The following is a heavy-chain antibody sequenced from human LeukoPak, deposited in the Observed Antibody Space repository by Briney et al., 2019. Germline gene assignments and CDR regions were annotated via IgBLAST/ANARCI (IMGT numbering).Heavy chain of an antibody. CDR3: ANQQGGNPAY. CDR1: GLTFSSHW. CDR2: ITNDGSST. D-gene: IGHD1-14*01. Sequence: GGSLRLSCAASGLTFSSHWMHWVRQAPGKGLVWVSRITNDGSSTTYADSVKGRFTISRDNAKNMLYLQVNSLRAEDTAVCYCANQQGGNPAYWGQGTLVTVSS. J-gene: IGHJ4*02. V-gene: IGHV3-74*01.